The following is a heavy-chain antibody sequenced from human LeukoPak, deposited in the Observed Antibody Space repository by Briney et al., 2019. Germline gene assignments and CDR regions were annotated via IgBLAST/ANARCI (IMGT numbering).Heavy chain of an antibody. CDR1: GFTFSAYA. D-gene: IGHD6-19*01. CDR3: ARSQVYSSGWYQGALGY. Sequence: GGSLRLSCAASGFTFSAYAMNWVRQAPGKGLEWVSSIIGRGTSAYYADSVKGRFTISRDNSKNTLYLQMNSLRAEDTAVYYCARSQVYSSGWYQGALGYWGQGTLVTVSS. J-gene: IGHJ4*02. V-gene: IGHV3-23*01. CDR2: IIGRGTSA.